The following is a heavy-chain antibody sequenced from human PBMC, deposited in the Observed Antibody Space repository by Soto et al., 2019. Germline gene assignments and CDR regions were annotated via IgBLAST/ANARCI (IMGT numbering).Heavy chain of an antibody. Sequence: VASVKVSCKASGYTFTSYAMHWVRQAPGQRLEWMGWINAGNGNTKYSQKFQGRVTITRDTSASTAYMELSSLRSEDTAVYYCASPYDSSGYYWFDPWGQGTLVTVSS. J-gene: IGHJ5*02. CDR3: ASPYDSSGYYWFDP. D-gene: IGHD3-22*01. CDR2: INAGNGNT. CDR1: GYTFTSYA. V-gene: IGHV1-3*01.